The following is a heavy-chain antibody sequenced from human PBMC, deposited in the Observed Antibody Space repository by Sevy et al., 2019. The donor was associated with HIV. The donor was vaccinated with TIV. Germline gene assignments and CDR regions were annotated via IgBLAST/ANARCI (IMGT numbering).Heavy chain of an antibody. D-gene: IGHD1-1*01. V-gene: IGHV3-49*04. Sequence: GGSLRLSCTTSGFTFGDYAMSWVRQAPGKGLEWVAFLKSKAYGGTLAYAASVKGSVTISRDDSKSNVHLQKNDLKTEDTAIYYCRRWKGAQSIFDNWGQGALVTVSS. J-gene: IGHJ4*02. CDR3: RRWKGAQSIFDN. CDR1: GFTFGDYA. CDR2: LKSKAYGGTL.